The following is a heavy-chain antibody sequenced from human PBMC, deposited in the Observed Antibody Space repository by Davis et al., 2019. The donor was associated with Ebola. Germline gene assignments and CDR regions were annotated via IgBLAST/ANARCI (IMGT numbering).Heavy chain of an antibody. CDR1: GGSISSSSYY. CDR3: VRGVLLWFGELLYTPGPHDY. D-gene: IGHD3-10*01. CDR2: IYYSGST. Sequence: MPGGSLRLSCTVSGGSISSSSYYWSWIRQPPGKGLEWIGYIYYSGSTNYNPSLKSRVTISVDTSKNQFSLKLSSVTAADTAVYYCVRGVLLWFGELLYTPGPHDYWGQGTLVTVSS. V-gene: IGHV4-61*01. J-gene: IGHJ4*02.